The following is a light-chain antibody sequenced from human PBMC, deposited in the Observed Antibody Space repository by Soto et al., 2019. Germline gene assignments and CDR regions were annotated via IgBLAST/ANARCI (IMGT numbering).Light chain of an antibody. V-gene: IGKV3-11*01. CDR3: QQRRDWPIT. CDR2: DAS. Sequence: EIVLTQSPATLSLSPGERATLSCKASQSVGRFLAWYQHKPGQAPRVFIFDASNRATGIPARFSGSGSGTDFTLTISRLEPEDFAVYYCQQRRDWPITFGQETRLEIK. J-gene: IGKJ5*01. CDR1: QSVGRF.